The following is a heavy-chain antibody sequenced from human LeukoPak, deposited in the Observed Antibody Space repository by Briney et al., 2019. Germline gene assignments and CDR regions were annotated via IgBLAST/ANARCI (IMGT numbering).Heavy chain of an antibody. J-gene: IGHJ4*02. D-gene: IGHD4-17*01. V-gene: IGHV1-2*02. CDR2: INPSTGGT. Sequence: ASVKVSCKTSGYTFIYNYLHWVRQAPGQGLEWMGYINPSTGGTNPAQKFQDRINLSRDTSITTVYMELSRLSSDDTAMYYCARDGYGDYVYFDYWGQGTLLTVSS. CDR3: ARDGYGDYVYFDY. CDR1: GYTFIYNY.